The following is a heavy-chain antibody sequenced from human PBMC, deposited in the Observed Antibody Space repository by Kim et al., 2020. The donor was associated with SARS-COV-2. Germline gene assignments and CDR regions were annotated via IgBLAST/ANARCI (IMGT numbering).Heavy chain of an antibody. J-gene: IGHJ6*03. D-gene: IGHD6-19*01. Sequence: SVKGRFTISRDNSKNTLYLQMNSLRAEDTAVYYCARDGLAKYYYYYMDVWGKGTTVTVSS. V-gene: IGHV3-66*01. CDR3: ARDGLAKYYYYYMDV.